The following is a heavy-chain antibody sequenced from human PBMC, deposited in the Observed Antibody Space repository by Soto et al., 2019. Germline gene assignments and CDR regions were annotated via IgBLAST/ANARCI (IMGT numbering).Heavy chain of an antibody. CDR2: ISGSDDST. V-gene: IGHV3-23*01. CDR1: GFTFSSYA. Sequence: EVQLLESGGGLVQPGASLRLSCAASGFTFSSYAMSWVRQAPGKGLEWVSVISGSDDSTYYADSVKGRFTISRDNSKNTLYLQMNSLRAEDTAVYYCAKRSSSSTFVYWGQGTLVTVSS. D-gene: IGHD6-6*01. J-gene: IGHJ4*02. CDR3: AKRSSSSTFVY.